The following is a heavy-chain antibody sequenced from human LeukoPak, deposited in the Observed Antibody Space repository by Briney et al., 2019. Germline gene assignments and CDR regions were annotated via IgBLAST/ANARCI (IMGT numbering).Heavy chain of an antibody. Sequence: GGSLRLSCAASGFTVNSHYMSWVRQAPGRGLEWVSVIYTGGSTYDADSVKGRFTISRDNPENMLYLQMSSLRAEDTAVYYCARGDSSSWYLYGMDVWGQGTTVTVSS. CDR2: IYTGGST. CDR3: ARGDSSSWYLYGMDV. J-gene: IGHJ6*02. V-gene: IGHV3-53*01. CDR1: GFTVNSHY. D-gene: IGHD6-13*01.